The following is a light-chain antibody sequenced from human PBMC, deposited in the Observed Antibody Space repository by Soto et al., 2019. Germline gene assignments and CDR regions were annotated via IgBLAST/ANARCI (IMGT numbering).Light chain of an antibody. V-gene: IGKV3-20*01. Sequence: VLSHSLATVPLPQEERATLTCRARQSVSNSYLAWYQQKPGQAPRLLIYGASSRATGIPDRFSGSGSGTDFTLTISRLEPEDFAVYFCQQYGNSPPGTFGQGTRLEIK. CDR3: QQYGNSPPGT. CDR1: QSVSNSY. CDR2: GAS. J-gene: IGKJ5*01.